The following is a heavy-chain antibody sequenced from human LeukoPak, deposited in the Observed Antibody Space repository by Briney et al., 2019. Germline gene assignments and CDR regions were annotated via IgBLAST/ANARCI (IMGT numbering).Heavy chain of an antibody. J-gene: IGHJ4*02. V-gene: IGHV3-7*01. CDR1: GFIFSSYG. CDR2: IKQDGSEK. D-gene: IGHD3-10*01. Sequence: PGGSLRLSCAVSGFIFSSYGMNWVRQAPGKGLEWVANIKQDGSEKYYVDPVKGRFTISRDNAKNSLYLQMNSLRAEDTAVYYCARRYGSGHSGFDYWGQGTLVTVSS. CDR3: ARRYGSGHSGFDY.